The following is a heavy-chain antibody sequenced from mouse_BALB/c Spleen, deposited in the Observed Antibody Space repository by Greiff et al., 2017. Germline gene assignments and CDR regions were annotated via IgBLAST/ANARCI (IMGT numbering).Heavy chain of an antibody. CDR1: GYTFTSYN. Sequence: QVQLQQPGAELVKPGASVKLSCKASGYTFTSYNMYWVKQRPGQGLEWIGEINPSNGGTNFNEKFKSKATLTVDKSSSTAYMQLSSLTSEDSAVYYCTTPLNYYGSSYFAYWGQGTLVTVSA. V-gene: IGHV1S81*02. CDR2: INPSNGGT. D-gene: IGHD1-1*01. J-gene: IGHJ3*01. CDR3: TTPLNYYGSSYFAY.